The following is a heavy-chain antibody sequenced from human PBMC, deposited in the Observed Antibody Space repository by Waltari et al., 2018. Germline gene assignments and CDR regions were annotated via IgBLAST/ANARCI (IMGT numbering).Heavy chain of an antibody. D-gene: IGHD3-3*01. CDR2: INHSGST. V-gene: IGHV4-34*01. Sequence: QVQLQQWGAGLLKPSETLSLTCAVYGGSFSGYYWSWIRQPPGKGLEWIGEINHSGSTTHNPSLKSRVTISVDTSKNQFSLQLSSVTAADTAVYYCARLFASIFGVVVGWFDPWGQGTLVTVSS. J-gene: IGHJ5*02. CDR1: GGSFSGYY. CDR3: ARLFASIFGVVVGWFDP.